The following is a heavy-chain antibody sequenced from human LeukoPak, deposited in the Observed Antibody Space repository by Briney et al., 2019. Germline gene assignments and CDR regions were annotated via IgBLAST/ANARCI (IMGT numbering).Heavy chain of an antibody. CDR2: ISYDGSNK. CDR3: ARDGYNLGDY. CDR1: GFTFSSYG. J-gene: IGHJ4*02. Sequence: GGSLRLSCAASGFTFSSYGMHWVRQAPGKGLEWVAVISYDGSNKYYADSVKGRFTISRDNSKNTLYLQMNSLRAEDTAVYYCARDGYNLGDYWGQGTLVTVSS. D-gene: IGHD5-24*01. V-gene: IGHV3-30*19.